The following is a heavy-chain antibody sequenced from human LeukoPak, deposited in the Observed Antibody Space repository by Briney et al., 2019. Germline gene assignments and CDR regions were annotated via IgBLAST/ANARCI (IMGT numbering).Heavy chain of an antibody. J-gene: IGHJ6*03. V-gene: IGHV4-39*01. Sequence: SETLSLTCTVSGDSISTSNSYWGWIRQPPGKGLEWIGSIYYSGNTYYNASLKSRVTISVDTSKNQFSLKLSSVTAADTAVYYCARLHSDPGSGWYRRYYYYMDVWGKGTTVTISS. CDR3: ARLHSDPGSGWYRRYYYYMDV. CDR2: IYYSGNT. D-gene: IGHD6-19*01. CDR1: GDSISTSNSY.